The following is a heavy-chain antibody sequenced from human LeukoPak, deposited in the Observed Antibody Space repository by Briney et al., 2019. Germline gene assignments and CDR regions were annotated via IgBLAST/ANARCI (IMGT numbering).Heavy chain of an antibody. D-gene: IGHD2-2*01. CDR3: ARGLMEYCNHTSCPFDY. CDR2: IGTAADT. V-gene: IGHV3-13*01. Sequence: PGGSLRLSCAASGFTFSNYDMHWVRQATGKGLEWVSAIGTAADTFYPGSVKGRFTISREIDKNSVYLHMNSLRAEDTAVYYCARGLMEYCNHTSCPFDYWGQGILVTVSS. J-gene: IGHJ4*02. CDR1: GFTFSNYD.